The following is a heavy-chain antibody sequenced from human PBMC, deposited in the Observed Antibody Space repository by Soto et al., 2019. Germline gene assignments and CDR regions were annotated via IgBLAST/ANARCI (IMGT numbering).Heavy chain of an antibody. CDR1: GYSFTSYW. Sequence: GESLKISCKGSGYSFTSYWISWVRQMPGKGLEWMGRIDPSDSYTNYSPSFQGHVTISADKSISTAYLQWSSLKASDTAMYYCARHCSSTSCQYYGMDVWGQGTTVTVSS. CDR3: ARHCSSTSCQYYGMDV. J-gene: IGHJ6*02. V-gene: IGHV5-10-1*01. CDR2: IDPSDSYT. D-gene: IGHD2-2*01.